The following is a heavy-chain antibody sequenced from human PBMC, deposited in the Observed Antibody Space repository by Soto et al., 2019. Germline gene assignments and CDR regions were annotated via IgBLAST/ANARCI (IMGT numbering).Heavy chain of an antibody. CDR2: IYYSGST. J-gene: IGHJ4*02. CDR3: ARHQYHSSGPSAY. V-gene: IGHV4-30-2*03. D-gene: IGHD3-22*01. CDR1: GGSISSGGYS. Sequence: PSETLSLTCAVSGGSISSGGYSWSWIRQPPGKGLEWIGSIYYSGSTYYNPSLKSRVTISVDTSKNQFSLKLSSVTAADTAVYSCARHQYHSSGPSAYWGQGTLVTVSS.